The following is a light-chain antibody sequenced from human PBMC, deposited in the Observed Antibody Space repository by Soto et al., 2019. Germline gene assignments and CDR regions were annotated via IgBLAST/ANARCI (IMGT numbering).Light chain of an antibody. CDR1: QTVSRS. J-gene: IGKJ2*01. Sequence: EIVMTQSPAALSLSPGERATLSCRASQTVSRSLAWYQQKPGQAPRLLIYAASTRATGIPDRFSGSGSGTDFTLTISGLQSEDFAVYYCQQYIDWPPYTFGRGTKVDIK. CDR3: QQYIDWPPYT. CDR2: AAS. V-gene: IGKV3D-15*01.